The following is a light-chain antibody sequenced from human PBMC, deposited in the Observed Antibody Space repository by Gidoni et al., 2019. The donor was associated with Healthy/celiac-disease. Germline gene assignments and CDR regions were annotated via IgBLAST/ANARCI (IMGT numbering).Light chain of an antibody. Sequence: EIVLTQSQATLSLSPGERATLSCRASQRVSSYLACYQQKPGQAPRLLFYAASNSATGIPARFSGSWSGTVFPLTISSLAPEDFAVYYCQQRSNWPRTFGQXTKVEIK. J-gene: IGKJ1*01. CDR2: AAS. CDR3: QQRSNWPRT. V-gene: IGKV3-11*01. CDR1: QRVSSY.